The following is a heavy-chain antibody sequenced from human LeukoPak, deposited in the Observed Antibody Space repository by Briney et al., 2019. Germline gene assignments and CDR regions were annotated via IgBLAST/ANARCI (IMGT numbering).Heavy chain of an antibody. CDR1: GGTFSSYA. CDR3: AADRHWGDAFDI. D-gene: IGHD7-27*01. CDR2: IIPIFGTA. V-gene: IGHV1-69*01. Sequence: SVKVSCKASGGTFSSYAISWVRQAPGQGLEWMGGIIPIFGTANYAQKFQGRVTITADESTSTAYMELNSLRFEDTAVYYCAADRHWGDAFDIWGQGTMVTVSS. J-gene: IGHJ3*02.